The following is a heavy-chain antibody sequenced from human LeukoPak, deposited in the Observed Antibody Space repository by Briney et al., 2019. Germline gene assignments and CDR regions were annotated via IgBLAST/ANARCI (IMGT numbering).Heavy chain of an antibody. CDR3: ARDRGIAARLYYFDY. Sequence: ASETLSLTCTVSGGSISSYYWSWIWQPAGKGLEWIGRIYTSGSTNYNPSLKSRVTMSVDTSKNQFSLKLSSVTAADTAVYYCARDRGIAARLYYFDYWGQGTLVTVSS. CDR1: GGSISSYY. CDR2: IYTSGST. V-gene: IGHV4-4*07. J-gene: IGHJ4*02. D-gene: IGHD6-6*01.